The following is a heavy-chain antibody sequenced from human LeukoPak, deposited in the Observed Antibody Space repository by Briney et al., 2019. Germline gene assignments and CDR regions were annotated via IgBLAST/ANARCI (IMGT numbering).Heavy chain of an antibody. CDR3: ARETTNYDFWSGYYG. D-gene: IGHD3-3*01. J-gene: IGHJ4*02. CDR2: IYTSGST. V-gene: IGHV4-61*02. CDR1: GGSISSGSYY. Sequence: PSQTLSLTCTVSGGSISSGSYYWSWIRQPAGKGLEWIGRIYTSGSTNYNPSLKSRVAISVDTSKNQFSLKLSSVTAADTAVYYCARETTNYDFWSGYYGWGQGTLVTVSS.